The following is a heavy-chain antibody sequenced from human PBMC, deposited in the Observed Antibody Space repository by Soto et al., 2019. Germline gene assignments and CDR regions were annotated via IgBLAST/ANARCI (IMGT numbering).Heavy chain of an antibody. V-gene: IGHV5-51*01. CDR2: IYPGDSDT. CDR1: GYSFTSYW. J-gene: IGHJ6*02. CDR3: ARPRWQQLGSSMGSYYYYGMDV. Sequence: PGESLKISCKGSGYSFTSYWIGWVRQMPGKGLEWMGIIYPGDSDTRYSPSFQGQVTISADKSISTAYLQWSSLKASDTAMYYCARPRWQQLGSSMGSYYYYGMDVWGQGTTVTVSS. D-gene: IGHD6-13*01.